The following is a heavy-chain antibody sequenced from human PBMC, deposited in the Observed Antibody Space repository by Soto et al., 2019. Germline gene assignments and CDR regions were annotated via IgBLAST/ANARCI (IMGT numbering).Heavy chain of an antibody. D-gene: IGHD3-10*01. Sequence: EVQLLESGGGLVQPGGSLRLSCAASGFTFSSYAMSWVRQAPGKGLEWVSAISGSGGSTYYADSVKGRFTISRDNSKNTLYLQMNSLRAEGTAVYYCAKDSDLWFGESGHDYWGQGTLVTVSS. CDR2: ISGSGGST. V-gene: IGHV3-23*01. CDR3: AKDSDLWFGESGHDY. J-gene: IGHJ4*02. CDR1: GFTFSSYA.